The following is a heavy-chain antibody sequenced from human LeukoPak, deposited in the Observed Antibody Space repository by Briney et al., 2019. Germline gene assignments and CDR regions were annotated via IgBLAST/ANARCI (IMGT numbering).Heavy chain of an antibody. D-gene: IGHD3-16*01. CDR2: INPKNGGT. CDR3: ARLATWGS. J-gene: IGHJ3*01. V-gene: IGHV1-2*02. Sequence: ASVKVSCKASGYTFTDYYIHWVRQAPGQGLEWMGWINPKNGGTNYAQKFQGRVTMTRDTSISTAYMEMSTLRSDDTAVYYCARLATWGSWGQGTMATVSS. CDR1: GYTFTDYY.